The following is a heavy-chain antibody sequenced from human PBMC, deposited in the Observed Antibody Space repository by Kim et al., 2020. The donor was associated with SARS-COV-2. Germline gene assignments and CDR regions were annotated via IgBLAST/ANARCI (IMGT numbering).Heavy chain of an antibody. CDR2: IYYSGST. V-gene: IGHV4-39*01. CDR3: ARRGSSSSWFDP. CDR1: GGSISSSSYY. J-gene: IGHJ5*02. D-gene: IGHD6-13*01. Sequence: SETLSLTCTVSGGSISSSSYYWGWIRQPPGKGLEWIGSIYYSGSTYYNPSLKSRVTISVDTSKNQFSLTLSSVTAADTAVYYCARRGSSSSWFDPWGQGTLVTVSS.